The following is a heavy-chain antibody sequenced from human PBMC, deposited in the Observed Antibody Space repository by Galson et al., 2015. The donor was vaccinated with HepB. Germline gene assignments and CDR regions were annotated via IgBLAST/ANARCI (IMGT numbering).Heavy chain of an antibody. J-gene: IGHJ4*02. CDR2: ISGGGGTI. V-gene: IGHV3-23*01. D-gene: IGHD6-19*01. CDR1: GVTLGNYA. Sequence: SLRLSCAASGVTLGNYAMSWVRQAPGKGLEWVSAISGGGGTIYYSDSVKGRFTISKDNTKNTLYLQMNSLRAEDTAIYYCAGPRSGWYMFASWGQGTLVTVSS. CDR3: AGPRSGWYMFAS.